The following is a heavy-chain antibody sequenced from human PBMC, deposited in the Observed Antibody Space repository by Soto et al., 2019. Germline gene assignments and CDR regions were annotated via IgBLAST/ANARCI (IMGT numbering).Heavy chain of an antibody. CDR2: ISGSGGST. CDR3: AKAARGYCSGGSCLYYFDY. CDR1: GFTFSSYA. D-gene: IGHD2-15*01. Sequence: EVQLLESGGGLVQPGGSLRLSCAASGFTFSSYAMSWVRQAPGKGLEWVSAISGSGGSTYYADSVKGRFTISRDNSKNTLYLQMNSLRAEDTAVYYCAKAARGYCSGGSCLYYFDYWGQGTLVTVSS. J-gene: IGHJ4*02. V-gene: IGHV3-23*01.